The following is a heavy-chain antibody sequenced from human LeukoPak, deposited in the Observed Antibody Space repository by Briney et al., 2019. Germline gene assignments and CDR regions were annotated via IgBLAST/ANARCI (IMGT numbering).Heavy chain of an antibody. CDR2: INHSGST. J-gene: IGHJ6*02. CDR1: GGSFSGYY. CDR3: ARSPRRLGYCSGGSCYHYYGMDV. D-gene: IGHD2-15*01. Sequence: PSETLSLTCAVYGGSFSGYYWSWIRQPPGKGLEWIGEINHSGSTNYNPSLKSRVTISVDTSKNQFSLKLSSVTAADTAVYYCARSPRRLGYCSGGSCYHYYGMDVWGQGTTVTVSS. V-gene: IGHV4-34*01.